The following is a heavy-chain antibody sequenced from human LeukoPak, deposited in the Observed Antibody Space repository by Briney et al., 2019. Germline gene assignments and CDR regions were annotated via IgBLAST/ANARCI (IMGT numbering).Heavy chain of an antibody. CDR3: ARDSYFTNSDY. D-gene: IGHD3-9*01. CDR2: ISSISSYI. Sequence: GGSLRLSCAASGFTFSSYSMNWVRPAPGKGLEWVSSISSISSYIYYADSVKGRFTISRDNAKNSLYLQMNSLRAEDTAVYYCARDSYFTNSDYWGERTLVTVSS. J-gene: IGHJ4*02. V-gene: IGHV3-21*01. CDR1: GFTFSSYS.